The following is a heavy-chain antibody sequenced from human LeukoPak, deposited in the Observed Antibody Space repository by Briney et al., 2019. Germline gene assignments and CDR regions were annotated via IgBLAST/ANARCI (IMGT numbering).Heavy chain of an antibody. CDR3: ARITTGTIDY. D-gene: IGHD1-1*01. J-gene: IGHJ4*02. V-gene: IGHV3-33*01. CDR2: IWSDGSNK. CDR1: GFTFSSYG. Sequence: GRSLRLSCAASGFTFSSYGMHWVRQTPGKGLEWVAVIWSDGSNKYYADYVKGRFTISRDNSKNTLYMQMHSLRAEDTAVYYCARITTGTIDYWGQRTLVTVSS.